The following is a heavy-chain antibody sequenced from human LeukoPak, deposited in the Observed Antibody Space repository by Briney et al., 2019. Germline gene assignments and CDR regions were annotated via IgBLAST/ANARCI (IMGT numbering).Heavy chain of an antibody. CDR2: IIPIFGTA. J-gene: IGHJ4*02. D-gene: IGHD2-2*01. CDR1: GGTFSSYA. Sequence: ASVKVSCKASGGTFSSYAISWVRQAPGQRLEWMGGIIPIFGTANYAQKFQGGVTITADESTSTAYMELSSLRSEDTAVYYCAVRWYQLPHYWGQGTLVTVSS. CDR3: AVRWYQLPHY. V-gene: IGHV1-69*13.